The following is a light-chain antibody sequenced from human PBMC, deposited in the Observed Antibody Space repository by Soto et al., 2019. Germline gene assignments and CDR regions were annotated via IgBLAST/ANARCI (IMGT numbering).Light chain of an antibody. CDR1: QSISSW. CDR2: DAS. CDR3: QQYNSYSGGLT. V-gene: IGKV1-5*01. J-gene: IGKJ4*01. Sequence: DIQMTQSPSTLSASVGDRVTITCRASQSISSWLAWYQQKPGKAPKFLIYDASNLESGVPSRFSGSGSGTEFTLTISSLQPDDFAAYYCQQYNSYSGGLTFGGGTKFEIK.